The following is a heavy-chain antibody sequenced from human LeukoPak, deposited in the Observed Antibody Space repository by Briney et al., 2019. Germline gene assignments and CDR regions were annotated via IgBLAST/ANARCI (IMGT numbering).Heavy chain of an antibody. CDR3: TKETPISVAGS. D-gene: IGHD6-19*01. CDR2: IYSGGST. J-gene: IGHJ4*02. CDR1: GFTVSSND. Sequence: GGSLRLSCAASGFTVSSNDMSWVRQAPGKGLECISVIYSGGSTYYADSVKGRFTISRDNSKNTLYLQMNSLRAEDTAVYYCTKETPISVAGSWGQGTLVTVSS. V-gene: IGHV3-53*01.